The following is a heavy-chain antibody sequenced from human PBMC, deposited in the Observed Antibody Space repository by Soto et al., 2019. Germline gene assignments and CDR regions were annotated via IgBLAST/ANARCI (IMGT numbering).Heavy chain of an antibody. Sequence: GGSLRLSCAASGFTFSSYSMNWVRQAPGKGLEWVSSISSSSSYIYYADSVKGRFTISRDNAKNSLYLQMNSLRAEDTAVYYCARDVLRYPTQFDYWGQGTLVTVSS. CDR3: ARDVLRYPTQFDY. D-gene: IGHD3-9*01. CDR1: GFTFSSYS. CDR2: ISSSSSYI. J-gene: IGHJ4*02. V-gene: IGHV3-21*01.